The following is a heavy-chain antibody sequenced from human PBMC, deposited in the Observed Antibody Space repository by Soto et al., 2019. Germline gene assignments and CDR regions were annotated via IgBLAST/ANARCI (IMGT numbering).Heavy chain of an antibody. V-gene: IGHV3-23*01. J-gene: IGHJ3*02. CDR2: IIFRGST. D-gene: IGHD1-26*01. CDR1: TLICSILD. Sequence: SGGSLWLSCPVSTLICSILDIGWVRQVPGLGVDGVSRIIFRGSTDYEHSVKGRFTISRDTSQNMGYLPWNWLTAGDRAFNYFAKETATSGGAFEIYGQGTMVTVS. CDR3: AKETATSGGAFEI.